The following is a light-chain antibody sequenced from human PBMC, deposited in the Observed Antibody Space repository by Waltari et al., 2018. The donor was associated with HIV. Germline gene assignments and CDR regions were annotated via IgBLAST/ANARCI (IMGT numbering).Light chain of an antibody. CDR2: SSN. J-gene: IGLJ2*01. Sequence: QSVLTQAPSASGTPGQRVTISCSGSSSNIETNTVNWYQQLPGTAPKLLIYSSNHRPSGVPARFSGSKSGTSASLAISGLQSEDEADYYCAAWDDSLNGPVFGGGTKLTVL. V-gene: IGLV1-44*01. CDR1: SSNIETNT. CDR3: AAWDDSLNGPV.